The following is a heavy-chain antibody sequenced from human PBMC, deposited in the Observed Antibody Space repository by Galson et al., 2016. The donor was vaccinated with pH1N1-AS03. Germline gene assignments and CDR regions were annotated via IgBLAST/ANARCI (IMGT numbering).Heavy chain of an antibody. CDR3: ARKRPTYFGY. J-gene: IGHJ4*02. Sequence: SLRLSCAASGFTFSSYWMSWVRQAPGKGLEWVANIKVDGSEKYYVDSVKGRFIISRDNTKNSLYLQVNSLRAEDTAVYYCARKRPTYFGYWGQGTLVTVSS. CDR1: GFTFSSYW. V-gene: IGHV3-7*01. CDR2: IKVDGSEK. D-gene: IGHD2-21*01.